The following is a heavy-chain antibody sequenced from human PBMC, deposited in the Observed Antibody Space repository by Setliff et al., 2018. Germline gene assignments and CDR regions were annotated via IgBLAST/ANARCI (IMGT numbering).Heavy chain of an antibody. Sequence: QTGGSLRLSCAASGFTSSSDAMTWVRQAPGKGLEWVSVISSDGGSIYYADSVKGRFTISRDNAKNSLSPQMNNLRTEDTAVYYCFGAGTCSYWGQGTLVTVSS. CDR2: ISSDGGSI. CDR1: GFTSSSDA. J-gene: IGHJ4*02. V-gene: IGHV3-23*03. D-gene: IGHD3-10*01. CDR3: FGAGTCSY.